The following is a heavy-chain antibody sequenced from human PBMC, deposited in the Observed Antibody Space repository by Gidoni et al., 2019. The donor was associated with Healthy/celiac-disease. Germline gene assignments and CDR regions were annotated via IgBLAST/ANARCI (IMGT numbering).Heavy chain of an antibody. V-gene: IGHV3-30*18. Sequence: QVQVVESGGGVVQPGRSLRLSCAASGFTFSSYGMHGVRQAPGKGLEWGTFISYDGSKKYYADSVKGRFTISRDNSKNTLYLQMNSLRAEDTAVYYCAKDLDRTMYFFDYWGQGTLVTVSS. D-gene: IGHD3-3*01. CDR3: AKDLDRTMYFFDY. CDR2: ISYDGSKK. CDR1: GFTFSSYG. J-gene: IGHJ4*02.